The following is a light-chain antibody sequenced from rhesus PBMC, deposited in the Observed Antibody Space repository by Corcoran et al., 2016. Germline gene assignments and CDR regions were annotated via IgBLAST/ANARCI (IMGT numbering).Light chain of an antibody. V-gene: IGKV3S9*01. CDR3: QQYSNWPLT. J-gene: IGKJ4*01. Sequence: EIVVTQSPATLSVSPGERATLSCRASQSVSNYLAWSQQKPGQAPSLLISGAFTRATGIPDRFPGSGSGTDFTLNISSLEPEDFAVYYCQQYSNWPLTFGGGTKVEIK. CDR1: QSVSNY. CDR2: GAF.